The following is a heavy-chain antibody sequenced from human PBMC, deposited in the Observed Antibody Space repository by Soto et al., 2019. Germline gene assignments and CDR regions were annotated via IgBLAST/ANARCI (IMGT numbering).Heavy chain of an antibody. V-gene: IGHV4-4*02. Sequence: QVQLQESGPGLVKPSGTLSLTCADSGGSITSDKWWSWFSHPPGKGLEWIGEIFHSGSTNYNPSLKSRVNSSADKSKNQLSLRLNSVTAADTAIYSGAARCWGGYGRWGQGTLVTVSS. CDR3: AARCWGGYGR. CDR1: GGSITSDKW. CDR2: IFHSGST. J-gene: IGHJ4*02. D-gene: IGHD3-3*01.